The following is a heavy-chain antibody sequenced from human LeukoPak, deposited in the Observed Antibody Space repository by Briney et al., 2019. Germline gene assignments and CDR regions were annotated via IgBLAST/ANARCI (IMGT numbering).Heavy chain of an antibody. CDR3: AREGRYCSSTSCYGSGNIDY. V-gene: IGHV4-39*02. CDR2: IYYSGST. CDR1: GGSISSSSYY. D-gene: IGHD2-2*01. Sequence: PSETLSLTCTVSGGSISSSSYYWGWIRQPPGKGLEWTGSIYYSGSTYYNPSLKSRVTISVDTSKNQFSLKLSSVTAADTAVYYCAREGRYCSSTSCYGSGNIDYWGQGTLVTVSS. J-gene: IGHJ4*02.